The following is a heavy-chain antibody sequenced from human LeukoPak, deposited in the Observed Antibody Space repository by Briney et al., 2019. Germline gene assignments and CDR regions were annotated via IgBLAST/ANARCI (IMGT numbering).Heavy chain of an antibody. CDR1: GFTFSSYA. V-gene: IGHV3-23*01. Sequence: PGGSLRLSCAASGFTFSSYAMSWARQAPGKGLEWVSAVSGRGDNTYYADSVKGRFTISRDNSKNTLFLQMNSLRAEDTAVYYCAKDIAAAGTRNFFDYWGQGTLVTVSS. D-gene: IGHD6-13*01. CDR3: AKDIAAAGTRNFFDY. J-gene: IGHJ4*02. CDR2: VSGRGDNT.